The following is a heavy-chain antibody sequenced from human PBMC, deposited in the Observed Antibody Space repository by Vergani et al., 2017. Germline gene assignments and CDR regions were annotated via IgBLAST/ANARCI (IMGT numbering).Heavy chain of an antibody. J-gene: IGHJ6*03. CDR2: VYYSGSN. CDR1: GDSINSSTYY. Sequence: QLQLQESGPGLVKPSETLSLTCPVSGDSINSSTYYWGWIRPTPEKGLEWIGSVYYSGSNYYNPSLTRRVPMSIDTSKNVFSLRVTSVTAADTAVYYCARQTEGDHYYYYLDAWAKGAAVTVSS. D-gene: IGHD1-26*01. V-gene: IGHV4-39*01. CDR3: ARQTEGDHYYYYLDA.